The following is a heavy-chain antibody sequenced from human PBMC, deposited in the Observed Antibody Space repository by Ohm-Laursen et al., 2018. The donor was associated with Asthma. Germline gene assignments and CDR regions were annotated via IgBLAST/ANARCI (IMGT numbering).Heavy chain of an antibody. CDR3: VREAAGFDP. CDR1: GFTLSRFH. CDR2: ISTGSRMI. D-gene: IGHD6-13*01. V-gene: IGHV3-48*01. J-gene: IGHJ5*02. Sequence: GSLRLSCSASGFTLSRFHMNWVRQAPEKGLEWVSHISTGSRMILYGGSVKGRFTISRDDAKNSLFLQMNSLRVDDTAVYYCVREAAGFDPWGQGTLVTVSS.